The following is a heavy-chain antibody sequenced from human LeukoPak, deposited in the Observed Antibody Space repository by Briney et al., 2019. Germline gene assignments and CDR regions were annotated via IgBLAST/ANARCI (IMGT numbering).Heavy chain of an antibody. CDR1: RYTFTSYD. CDR3: ARKNYGSNRWFDP. V-gene: IGHV1-8*01. D-gene: IGHD4/OR15-4a*01. J-gene: IGHJ5*02. Sequence: GASVKVSCMASRYTFTSYDINWVRQATGQGLEWMGWMNPNSGNTGYAQKFQGRVTMTRNTSISTAYMELSSLRPEDTAVCYCARKNYGSNRWFDPWGQGTLVTVSS. CDR2: MNPNSGNT.